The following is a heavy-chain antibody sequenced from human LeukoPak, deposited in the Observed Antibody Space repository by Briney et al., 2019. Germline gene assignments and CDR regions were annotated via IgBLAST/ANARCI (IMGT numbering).Heavy chain of an antibody. CDR3: ARDLGGIADY. CDR1: GFTFSNYA. V-gene: IGHV3-64*01. Sequence: GGSLRLSCAASGFTFSNYAMHWVRQAPGKGLEYVSAINSIGTSTYYANSVKGRFIISRDNSKNTLYLQMGSLRVEDMAVYYCARDLGGIADYWGQGTLVTVSS. CDR2: INSIGTST. D-gene: IGHD6-13*01. J-gene: IGHJ4*02.